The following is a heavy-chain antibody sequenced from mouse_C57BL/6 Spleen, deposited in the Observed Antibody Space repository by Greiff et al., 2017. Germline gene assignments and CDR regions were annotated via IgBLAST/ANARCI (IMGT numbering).Heavy chain of an antibody. CDR2: ISLDSSTI. Sequence: EVQGVESGGGLVKPGGSLKLSCAASGFTFSDYGMHWVRQAPEKGLEWVAYISLDSSTIYYADKVKGRFTISRDNAKNTLFLQMTSLRSEDTAMYYCARPREDYDGRDAMEYWGKGTTVTVST. CDR3: ARPREDYDGRDAMEY. J-gene: IGHJ4*01. CDR1: GFTFSDYG. V-gene: IGHV5-17*01. D-gene: IGHD2-4*01.